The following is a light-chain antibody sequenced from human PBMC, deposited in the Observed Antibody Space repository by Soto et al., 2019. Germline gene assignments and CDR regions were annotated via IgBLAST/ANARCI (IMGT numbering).Light chain of an antibody. CDR2: EVS. CDR3: CSYAGRYTLVV. CDR1: SSDVGGYNY. Sequence: QSALTQPRSVSGSPGQSVTISCTGTSSDVGGYNYVSWYQQHPGNVLKLMIYEVSKRPAGVPDRFAGSKSGNTASLTISGLHAEEEDDYYCCSYAGRYTLVVFGGGTKLNVL. J-gene: IGLJ2*01. V-gene: IGLV2-11*01.